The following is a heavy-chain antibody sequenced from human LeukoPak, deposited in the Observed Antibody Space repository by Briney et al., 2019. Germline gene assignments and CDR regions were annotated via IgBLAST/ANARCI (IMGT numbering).Heavy chain of an antibody. J-gene: IGHJ4*02. D-gene: IGHD6-6*01. Sequence: GGSLRLSCAASGFTFSSYGMHWVRQAPGKGLEWVAFIRYDGSNKYYADSVKGRFTISRDNSKNTLYLQMNSLRAEDTAVYYCAKVGVRPQSYSSSSWVYYFDYWGQGTLVTVSS. CDR2: IRYDGSNK. CDR3: AKVGVRPQSYSSSSWVYYFDY. V-gene: IGHV3-30*02. CDR1: GFTFSSYG.